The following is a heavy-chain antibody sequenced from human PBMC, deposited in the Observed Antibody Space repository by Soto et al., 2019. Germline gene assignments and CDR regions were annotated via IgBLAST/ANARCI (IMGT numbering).Heavy chain of an antibody. D-gene: IGHD3-22*01. V-gene: IGHV3-33*08. CDR2: MYDGSNK. CDR3: ARVVAYYYDSSGYSPVDY. CDR1: GFTFSHAW. Sequence: WGSLRLSCAASGFTFSHAWMTWVRQAPGKGLGWVAIMYDGSNKYYADSVKGRFTISRDNSKNTLYLQMNSLRAEDTAVYYCARVVAYYYDSSGYSPVDYWGQGTLVTVSS. J-gene: IGHJ4*02.